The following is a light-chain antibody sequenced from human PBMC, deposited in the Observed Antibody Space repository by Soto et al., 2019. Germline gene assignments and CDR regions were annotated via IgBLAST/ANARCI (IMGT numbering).Light chain of an antibody. CDR3: QQSYSTPPT. V-gene: IGKV1-5*01. CDR2: DAS. J-gene: IGKJ5*01. CDR1: QSISSW. Sequence: DIQMTQSPSTLSASVGDRVTITCRASQSISSWLAWYQQKPGKAPKLLISDASSLKRGVPSRFSGSGSGTDFTLTISSLQPEDFASYYCQQSYSTPPTFGQGTRLEI.